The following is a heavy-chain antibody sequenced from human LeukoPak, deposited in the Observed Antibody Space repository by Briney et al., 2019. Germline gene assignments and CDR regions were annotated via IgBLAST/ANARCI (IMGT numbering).Heavy chain of an antibody. CDR3: ARGGTYYYDSSGYPSGFDY. Sequence: ASVKVSCKASVYTFTGYYMHWVRQAPGQGLEWMGRINPNSGGTNYAQKFQGRVTMTRDTSISTAYMELSRLRSDDTAVYYCARGGTYYYDSSGYPSGFDYWGQGTLVTVSS. V-gene: IGHV1-2*06. J-gene: IGHJ4*02. CDR1: VYTFTGYY. CDR2: INPNSGGT. D-gene: IGHD3-22*01.